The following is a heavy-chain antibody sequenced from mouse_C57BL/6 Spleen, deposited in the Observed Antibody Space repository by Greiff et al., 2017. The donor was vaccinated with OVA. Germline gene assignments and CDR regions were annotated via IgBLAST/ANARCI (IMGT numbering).Heavy chain of an antibody. V-gene: IGHV1-72*01. CDR2: IDPNSGGT. CDR1: GYTFTSYW. Sequence: QVQLQQPGAELVKPGASVQLSCKASGYTFTSYWMHWVKQRPGRGLEWIGRIDPNSGGTKYNEKFKSKATLTVDKPSSTAYMQLSSQTSEDSAVEYCARSTVVATPFDYWGQGTTLTVSS. D-gene: IGHD1-1*01. J-gene: IGHJ2*01. CDR3: ARSTVVATPFDY.